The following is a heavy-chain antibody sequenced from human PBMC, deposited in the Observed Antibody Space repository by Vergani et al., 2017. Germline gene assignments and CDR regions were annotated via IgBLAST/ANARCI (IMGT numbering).Heavy chain of an antibody. D-gene: IGHD3-10*01. V-gene: IGHV1-69*06. J-gene: IGHJ6*02. CDR2: IIPIFGTA. CDR1: GGTFSSYA. Sequence: QVQLVQSGAEVKKPGSSVKVSCKASGGTFSSYAISWVRQAPGQGLEWMGGIIPIFGTANYAQKFQGRVTITAVKSTSTAYMELSSLRSEDTAVYYCARPYEGWFGELSPRARYYYYGMDVWGQGTTVTVSS. CDR3: ARPYEGWFGELSPRARYYYYGMDV.